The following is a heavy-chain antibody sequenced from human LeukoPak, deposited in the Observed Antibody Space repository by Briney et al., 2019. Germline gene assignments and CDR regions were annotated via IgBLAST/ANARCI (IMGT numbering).Heavy chain of an antibody. Sequence: SETLSLTCTVSGGSLSRSSYYWGWLRQPPGTGLEWIGSIYYSGSTYYTPSLKSRVTISLDTSKNQFSLKLSSVTAADTAVYYCARDGGWLQSYQFDYWGQGTLVTVSS. D-gene: IGHD5-24*01. CDR1: GGSLSRSSYY. V-gene: IGHV4-39*07. CDR2: IYYSGST. CDR3: ARDGGWLQSYQFDY. J-gene: IGHJ4*02.